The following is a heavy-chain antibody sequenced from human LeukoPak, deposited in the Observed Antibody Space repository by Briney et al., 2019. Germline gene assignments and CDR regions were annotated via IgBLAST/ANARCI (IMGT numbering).Heavy chain of an antibody. D-gene: IGHD4-17*01. CDR2: MNPNSGNT. Sequence: ASVKVSCKASGYTFTSYDINWVRQATGQGLEWMGWMNPNSGNTGYAQTFQGRVTITRNTSISTAYMELSRLRSEDTAVYYCARISSDYGDYLDYWGQGTLVTVSS. J-gene: IGHJ4*02. CDR3: ARISSDYGDYLDY. CDR1: GYTFTSYD. V-gene: IGHV1-8*03.